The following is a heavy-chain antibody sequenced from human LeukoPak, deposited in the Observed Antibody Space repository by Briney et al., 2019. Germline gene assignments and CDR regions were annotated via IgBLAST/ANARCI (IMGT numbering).Heavy chain of an antibody. Sequence: PGESLRLSCTASGFIFSSYSMSWVRQAPGKGLEWVSSFSSRNSYIYYADSVKGRFTISRDDAKNSLYLQMNSLRAEDTAVYYCAREDSSGYYYFDYWGQGTLVTVSS. CDR1: GFIFSSYS. J-gene: IGHJ4*02. D-gene: IGHD3-22*01. CDR2: FSSRNSYI. V-gene: IGHV3-21*01. CDR3: AREDSSGYYYFDY.